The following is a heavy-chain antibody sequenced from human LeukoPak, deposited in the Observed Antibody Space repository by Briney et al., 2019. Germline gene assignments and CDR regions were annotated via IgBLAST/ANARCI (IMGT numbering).Heavy chain of an antibody. D-gene: IGHD2-15*01. J-gene: IGHJ4*02. CDR1: GFTFSSYW. Sequence: PGGSLRLSCAASGFTFSSYWRYWVRQAPGKGLVWVSRINSDGSSTSYAGSVKGRFTVSRDNAKNTLYLQMNSLRAEDTAVYYCASSASGGTFYYWGQGTLVSVSS. CDR3: ASSASGGTFYY. V-gene: IGHV3-74*01. CDR2: INSDGSST.